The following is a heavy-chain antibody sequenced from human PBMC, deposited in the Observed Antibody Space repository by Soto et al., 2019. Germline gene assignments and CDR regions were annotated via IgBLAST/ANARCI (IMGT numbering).Heavy chain of an antibody. V-gene: IGHV3-66*01. CDR3: ARDGGDSITGTTSGMDV. J-gene: IGHJ6*02. CDR1: GFTVSSNY. D-gene: IGHD1-7*01. Sequence: GGSLRLSCAASGFTVSSNYMSWVRQAPGKGLEWVSVIYSGGSTYYADSVKGRFTISRHNSKNTLYLQMNSLRAEDTAVYYCARDGGDSITGTTSGMDVWGQGTTVTVSS. CDR2: IYSGGST.